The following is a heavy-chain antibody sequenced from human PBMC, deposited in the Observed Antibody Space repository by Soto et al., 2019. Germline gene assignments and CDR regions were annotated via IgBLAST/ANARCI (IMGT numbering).Heavy chain of an antibody. Sequence: ASSEGSCKASGYTFTGYYMHWVRQAPGQGLEWMGWINPNSGGTNYAQKFQGWVTMTRDTSISTAYMELSRLRSDDTAVYYCARGYRSSWGSYYYMDVWGKGTTVTVSS. J-gene: IGHJ6*03. CDR3: ARGYRSSWGSYYYMDV. CDR1: GYTFTGYY. CDR2: INPNSGGT. D-gene: IGHD6-13*01. V-gene: IGHV1-2*04.